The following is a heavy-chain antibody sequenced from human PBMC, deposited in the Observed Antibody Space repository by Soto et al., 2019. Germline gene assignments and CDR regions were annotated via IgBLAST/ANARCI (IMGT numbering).Heavy chain of an antibody. Sequence: QVQLVESGGGVVQPGRSLRLSCAASGFTFSSYGMHWVRQAPGKGLEWVAVIWYDGSNKYYADSVKGRFTISRDNSKNTLYLQMNSLRAEDTAVYYCARPLSIAAAGVAFDIWGQGTMVTVSS. CDR3: ARPLSIAAAGVAFDI. V-gene: IGHV3-33*01. CDR2: IWYDGSNK. D-gene: IGHD6-13*01. CDR1: GFTFSSYG. J-gene: IGHJ3*02.